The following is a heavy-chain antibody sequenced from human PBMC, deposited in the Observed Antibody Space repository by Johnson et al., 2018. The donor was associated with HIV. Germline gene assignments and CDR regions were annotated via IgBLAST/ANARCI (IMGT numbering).Heavy chain of an antibody. J-gene: IGHJ3*01. V-gene: IGHV3-66*01. CDR1: GFNVSSNH. D-gene: IGHD3-16*01. CDR2: SYSGGTT. Sequence: VQLVESGGGLVQPGGSLRVSCAASGFNVSSNHISWVRQAPGKGLQWVSVSYSGGTTYYADSVKGRFSISRDNSKNTLYLQMNSLRVEDTGIYHCARVGDSFGFDVWGQGTMVTFSS. CDR3: ARVGDSFGFDV.